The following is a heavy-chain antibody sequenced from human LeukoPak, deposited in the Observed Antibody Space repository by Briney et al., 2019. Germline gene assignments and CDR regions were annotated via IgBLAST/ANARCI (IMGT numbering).Heavy chain of an antibody. CDR2: IYYSGST. V-gene: IGHV4-39*01. J-gene: IGHJ5*02. CDR1: GGSISSSSYL. Sequence: PSETLSLTCTVSGGSISSSSYLWGWIRQPPGKGLEWIGNIYYSGSTYYNPSLKSRVTISLDTSKNQFSLKLSSVTAADTAVYYCARHFFGNWFDPWGQGTLVTVSS. D-gene: IGHD3-10*01. CDR3: ARHFFGNWFDP.